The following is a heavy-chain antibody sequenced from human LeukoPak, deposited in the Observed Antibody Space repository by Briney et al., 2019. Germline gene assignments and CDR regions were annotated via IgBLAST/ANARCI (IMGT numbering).Heavy chain of an antibody. CDR2: INRGGST. CDR1: GGSFSGYY. J-gene: IGHJ4*02. D-gene: IGHD3-10*01. CDR3: ARGVASGSYYNSY. Sequence: SETLSLTCGFYGGSFSGYYWGWIRQPPGKGLEWIGEINRGGSTNYNPSLKSRATISVDTSKNQFSLKENSVTAADTAVYYCARGVASGSYYNSYWGQGTLVTVSS. V-gene: IGHV4-34*01.